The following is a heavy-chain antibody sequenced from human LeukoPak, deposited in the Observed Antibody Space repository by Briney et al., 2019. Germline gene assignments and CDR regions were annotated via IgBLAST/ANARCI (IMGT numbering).Heavy chain of an antibody. CDR3: AKDQRGPLFDY. D-gene: IGHD6-25*01. CDR2: ISGSGGST. V-gene: IGHV3-23*01. J-gene: IGHJ4*02. Sequence: GASLRLSCAASGVTFSSYAMSWVRQAPGKGLEWVSGISGSGGSTYYADSVKGRFTISRDNSKNTLYLQMNSLRAEDTAVYYCAKDQRGPLFDYWGQGTLVTVSS. CDR1: GVTFSSYA.